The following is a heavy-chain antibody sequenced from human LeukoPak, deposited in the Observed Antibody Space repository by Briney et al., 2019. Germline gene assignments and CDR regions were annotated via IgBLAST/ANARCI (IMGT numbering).Heavy chain of an antibody. D-gene: IGHD4-11*01. CDR1: GGSISSSSYY. CDR2: IYYSGST. V-gene: IGHV4-39*01. Sequence: SETLSLTCTVSGGSISSSSYYWGWIRQPPGKGLEWIGSIYYSGSTYYNPSLKSRVTISVDTSKNQFSLKLSSVTAADTAVYYCVRQGITTHLDYWGQGTLVTVSS. CDR3: VRQGITTHLDY. J-gene: IGHJ4*02.